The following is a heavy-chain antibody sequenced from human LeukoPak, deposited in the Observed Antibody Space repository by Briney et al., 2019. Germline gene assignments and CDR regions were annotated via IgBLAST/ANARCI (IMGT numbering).Heavy chain of an antibody. V-gene: IGHV4-4*07. J-gene: IGHJ3*02. Sequence: SETLSLTCTGSGGSISSYYWSWIRQPAGKGLEWIGRIYTSGSTNYNPSLKSRVTMSVDTSKNQFSLKLSSVTAADTAVYYCARGVEDIAVAGTPEYDAFDIWGQGTMVTVSS. CDR2: IYTSGST. CDR1: GGSISSYY. D-gene: IGHD6-19*01. CDR3: ARGVEDIAVAGTPEYDAFDI.